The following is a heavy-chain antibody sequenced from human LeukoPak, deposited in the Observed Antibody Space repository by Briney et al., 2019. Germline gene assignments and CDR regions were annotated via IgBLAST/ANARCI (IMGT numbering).Heavy chain of an antibody. V-gene: IGHV3-30*02. CDR3: AKDRGELLFSPRAQDY. J-gene: IGHJ4*02. D-gene: IGHD3-10*01. CDR2: IRYDGSNK. CDR1: GFTFNTYG. Sequence: GGSLRLSCAASGFTFNTYGMNWVRQAPGKGLEWVAFIRYDGSNKYYADSVKGRFTISRDNSKNTLYLQMNSLRAEDTAVYYCAKDRGELLFSPRAQDYWGQGTLVTVSS.